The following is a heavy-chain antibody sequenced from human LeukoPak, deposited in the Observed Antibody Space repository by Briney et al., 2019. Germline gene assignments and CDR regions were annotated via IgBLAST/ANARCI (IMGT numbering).Heavy chain of an antibody. V-gene: IGHV3-9*01. D-gene: IGHD6-13*01. CDR3: AKDKISSWYSAGGVFDS. Sequence: GGSPRLSCAASGFTFDDYAMHWVRQAPGKGLEWVSGISWDSGSIGYADSVKGRFTISRDNAKNSLYLQMNSLRAEDTALYYCAKDKISSWYSAGGVFDSWGQGTLVTVSS. CDR2: ISWDSGSI. J-gene: IGHJ5*01. CDR1: GFTFDDYA.